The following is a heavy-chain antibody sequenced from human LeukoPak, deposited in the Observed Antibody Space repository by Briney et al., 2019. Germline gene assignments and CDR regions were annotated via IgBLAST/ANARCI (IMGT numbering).Heavy chain of an antibody. Sequence: SETLSLTCTVSGGSISSYYWSWIRQPAGKGLEWIGRIYTSGRTNYNPSLKSRVTMSVDTSKNQFSLKLSSVTAADTAAYYCARDYYGSGSYYPPYYYYYYGMDVWGQGTTVTVSS. CDR1: GGSISSYY. CDR2: IYTSGRT. D-gene: IGHD3-10*01. V-gene: IGHV4-4*07. J-gene: IGHJ6*02. CDR3: ARDYYGSGSYYPPYYYYYYGMDV.